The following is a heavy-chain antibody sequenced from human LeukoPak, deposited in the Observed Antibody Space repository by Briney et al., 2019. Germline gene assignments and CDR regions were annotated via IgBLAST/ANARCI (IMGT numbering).Heavy chain of an antibody. V-gene: IGHV4-30-4*01. CDR1: GGSISSGDYY. J-gene: IGHJ4*02. CDR3: AVSSLYDSSGYYLEHFDY. CDR2: IYYSGST. D-gene: IGHD3-22*01. Sequence: SQTLSLTCTVSGGSISSGDYYWSWIRQPPGKGLEWIGYIYYSGSTYYNPSLKSRVTISVDTSKNQFSLKLSSVTAADTAVYYCAVSSLYDSSGYYLEHFDYWGQGTLVTVSS.